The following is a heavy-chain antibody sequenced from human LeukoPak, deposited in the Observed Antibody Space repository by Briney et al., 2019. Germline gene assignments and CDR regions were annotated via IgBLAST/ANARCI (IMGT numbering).Heavy chain of an antibody. D-gene: IGHD1-14*01. V-gene: IGHV4-39*07. Sequence: SETLSLTCIVSGDSITSNRSYWGWVRQPPGKGLEWIGSIYYSGNTYFNPSLKSRVTISVDTSKNQFSLKLSSVTAADTAVYYCARLTARYYYGMDVWGQGTTVTVSS. CDR1: GDSITSNRSY. J-gene: IGHJ6*02. CDR2: IYYSGNT. CDR3: ARLTARYYYGMDV.